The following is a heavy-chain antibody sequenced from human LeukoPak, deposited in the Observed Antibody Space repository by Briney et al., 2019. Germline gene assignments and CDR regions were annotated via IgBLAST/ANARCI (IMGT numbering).Heavy chain of an antibody. CDR2: MNPNSGNT. V-gene: IGHV1-8*03. CDR3: ARSHCSSTSCPDFYYMDV. Sequence: GASVKVSCKASGYTFTSYDINWVRQATGQGLEWMGWMNPNSGNTGYAQKFQGRVTITRNTSISTAYMELSSLRSEDTAVYYCARSHCSSTSCPDFYYMDVWGKGTTVTVSS. J-gene: IGHJ6*03. CDR1: GYTFTSYD. D-gene: IGHD2-2*01.